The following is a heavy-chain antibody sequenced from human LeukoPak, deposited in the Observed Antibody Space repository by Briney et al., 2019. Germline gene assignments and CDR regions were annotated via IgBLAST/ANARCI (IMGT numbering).Heavy chain of an antibody. CDR2: ISSSSSYI. J-gene: IGHJ3*02. CDR3: ARVPGAYYYDTSRPPI. V-gene: IGHV3-21*01. D-gene: IGHD3-22*01. Sequence: GSLRLSCAASGFTFSSYIMNWFRQAPGNGLEWVSSISSSSSYIFNADSLKCRFTISRDNAKNSLYLQMNSLRAEDTAVYYCARVPGAYYYDTSRPPIWGQGTMVTDSP. CDR1: GFTFSSYI.